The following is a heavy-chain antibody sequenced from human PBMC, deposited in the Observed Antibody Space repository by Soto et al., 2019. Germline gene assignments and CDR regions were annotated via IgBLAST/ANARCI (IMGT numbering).Heavy chain of an antibody. J-gene: IGHJ5*02. CDR1: GGTFSSYA. V-gene: IGHV1-69*13. CDR3: ARTTVTTSHNPYNWFDP. D-gene: IGHD4-17*01. CDR2: IIPIFGTA. Sequence: SVKVSCKASGGTFSSYAISWVRQAPGQGLEWMGGIIPIFGTANYAQKFQGRVTITADESTSTAYMELSSLRSEDTAVYYRARTTVTTSHNPYNWFDPWGQGTLFTVSS.